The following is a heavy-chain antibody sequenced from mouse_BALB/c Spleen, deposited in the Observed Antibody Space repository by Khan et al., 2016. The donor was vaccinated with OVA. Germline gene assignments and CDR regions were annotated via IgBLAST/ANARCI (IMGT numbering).Heavy chain of an antibody. D-gene: IGHD2-14*01. V-gene: IGHV9-4*02. CDR3: ARGGAAYYRNDGGAMDD. Sequence: QIQLVQSGPELKKPGETVRISCKASGYTFTTAGIQWVQKMPGKGLKWIGWINTHSGVPKYAEDFKGRFAFSLEISVNTAYLQITNLKNEDTATYFWARGGAAYYRNDGGAMDDWGQGTSGTVSS. CDR2: INTHSGVP. CDR1: GYTFTTAG. J-gene: IGHJ4*01.